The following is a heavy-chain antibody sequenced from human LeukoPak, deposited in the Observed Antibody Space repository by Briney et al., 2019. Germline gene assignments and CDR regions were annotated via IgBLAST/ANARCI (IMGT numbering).Heavy chain of an antibody. CDR3: ARDASYSAFDI. Sequence: GGSLRLSCAASGFTFSGYAMNWVRQAPGKGLEWVSHIYSSDTTYADSVKGRFTISRDNAKNSLYPQMNSLRDEDTAVYYCARDASYSAFDIWGQGTMVTVSS. CDR2: IYSSDTT. V-gene: IGHV3-48*02. CDR1: GFTFSGYA. J-gene: IGHJ3*02. D-gene: IGHD1-26*01.